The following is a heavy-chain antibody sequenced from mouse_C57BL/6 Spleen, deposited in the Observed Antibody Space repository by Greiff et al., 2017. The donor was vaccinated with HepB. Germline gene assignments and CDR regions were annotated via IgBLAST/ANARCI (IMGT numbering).Heavy chain of an antibody. CDR2: ISRGSSTI. D-gene: IGHD2-1*01. J-gene: IGHJ3*01. Sequence: EVMLVESGGGLVKPGGSLKLSCAASGFTFSDYGMHWVRQAPEKGLEWVAYISRGSSTIYYADTVKGRYTISRDKAKNTLFLRMTSLRSEDTAMYYCASNYDFAYGGQGTLVTVSA. CDR3: ASNYDFAY. CDR1: GFTFSDYG. V-gene: IGHV5-17*01.